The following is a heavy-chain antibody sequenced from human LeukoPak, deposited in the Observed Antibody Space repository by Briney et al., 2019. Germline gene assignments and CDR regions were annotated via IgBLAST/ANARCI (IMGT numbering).Heavy chain of an antibody. CDR2: IYTSGST. J-gene: IGHJ4*02. Sequence: SQTLSLTCTVSGGSISSGSYYWSWIRQPAGKGLEWIGRIYTSGSTNYNPSLKSRVTISVDTSKNQFSLKLSSVTAADTAVYYCAREWVVPAAPLDYWDQGTLVTVSS. V-gene: IGHV4-61*02. CDR3: AREWVVPAAPLDY. CDR1: GGSISSGSYY. D-gene: IGHD2-2*01.